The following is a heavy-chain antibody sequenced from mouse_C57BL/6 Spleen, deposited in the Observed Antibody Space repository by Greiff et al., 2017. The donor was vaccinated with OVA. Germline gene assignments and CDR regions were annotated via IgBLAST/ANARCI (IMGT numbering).Heavy chain of an antibody. J-gene: IGHJ3*01. D-gene: IGHD2-3*01. CDR1: GYTFTSYW. Sequence: VKLQQPGAELVKPGASVKLSCKASGYTFTSYWMHWVKQRPGQGLEWIGMIHPNSGSTNYNEKFKSKATLTVDKSSSTAYMQLSSLTSEDSAVYYCALIYDGYFFAYWGQGTLVTVSA. CDR2: IHPNSGST. V-gene: IGHV1-64*01. CDR3: ALIYDGYFFAY.